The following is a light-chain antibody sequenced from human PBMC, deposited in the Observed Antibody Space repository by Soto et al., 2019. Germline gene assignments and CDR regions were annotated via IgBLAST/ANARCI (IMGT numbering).Light chain of an antibody. CDR2: GAS. V-gene: IGKV3-20*01. CDR1: QNVRNNF. CDR3: QQFANYPLT. Sequence: EIVLTQSPGTLSLSPGERATLSCRASQNVRNNFLAWYQQKPGQAPRFVVYGASTRATGIPDRFSGGGSGTDFTLTISRLEPEDSAVYFCQQFANYPLTFGGGTKVNIK. J-gene: IGKJ4*01.